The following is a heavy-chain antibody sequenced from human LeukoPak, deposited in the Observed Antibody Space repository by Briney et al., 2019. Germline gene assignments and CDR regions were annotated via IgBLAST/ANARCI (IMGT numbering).Heavy chain of an antibody. J-gene: IGHJ4*02. Sequence: GGSLRLSCAASGFTFSNYWMSWVRQAPGRGLEWVAVIWNDGSHKYYADSVKGRFTISRDNSKNTLYLQMNSLRAEDTAVYYCARAVGPYDFWGQGTLVTVSS. CDR3: ARAVGPYDF. D-gene: IGHD3-10*01. V-gene: IGHV3-33*08. CDR1: GFTFSNYW. CDR2: IWNDGSHK.